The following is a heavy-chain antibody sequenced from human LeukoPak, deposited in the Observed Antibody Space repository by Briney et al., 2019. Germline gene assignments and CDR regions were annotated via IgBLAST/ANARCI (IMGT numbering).Heavy chain of an antibody. CDR1: GGSFSGYY. J-gene: IGHJ3*02. Sequence: PSETLSLTCAVYGGSFSGYYWSWIRQPPGKGLEWIGEINHSGSTNYNPSLKSRVTISVDTSKNQFSLKLSSVTAADTAVYYCARRTDYYDSSGSLDAFDIWGQGTMVTVSS. V-gene: IGHV4-34*01. CDR3: ARRTDYYDSSGSLDAFDI. CDR2: INHSGST. D-gene: IGHD3-22*01.